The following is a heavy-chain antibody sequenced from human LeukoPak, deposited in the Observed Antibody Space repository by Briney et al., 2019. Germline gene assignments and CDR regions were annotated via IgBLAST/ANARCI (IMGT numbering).Heavy chain of an antibody. CDR1: GGSISSGGYY. Sequence: SETLSLTCTVSGGSISSGGYYWSWIRQHPGKGLEWIGYIYYSGSTYYSPSLKSRVTISVDTSKNQFSLKLTSVTAADTAVYYCARAYNWNYDGHYYYYMDAWGKGTAITVSS. V-gene: IGHV4-31*03. CDR3: ARAYNWNYDGHYYYYMDA. D-gene: IGHD1-7*01. J-gene: IGHJ6*03. CDR2: IYYSGST.